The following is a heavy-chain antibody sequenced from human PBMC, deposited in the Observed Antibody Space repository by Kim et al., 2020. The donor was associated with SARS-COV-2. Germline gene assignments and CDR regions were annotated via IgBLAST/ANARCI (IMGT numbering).Heavy chain of an antibody. Sequence: DSVKGLFTISRDNSENTLYLQMDSLRVADTAVYYCAKDPRSRFRSTPGDYWGQGALVTVSS. J-gene: IGHJ4*02. D-gene: IGHD6-13*01. CDR3: AKDPRSRFRSTPGDY. V-gene: IGHV3-30*02.